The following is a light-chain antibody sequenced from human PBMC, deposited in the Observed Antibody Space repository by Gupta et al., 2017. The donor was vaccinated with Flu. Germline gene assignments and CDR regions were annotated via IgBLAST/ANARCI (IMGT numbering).Light chain of an antibody. CDR1: QSLLHSNGYNY. CDR2: LGS. Sequence: VTPGEPASRSCRSSQSLLHSNGYNYLDWYLQKPGQSPQLQIYLGSNRASGVPDRFSGSGSGTDFTLKISRVEAEDVGVYYCMQALQTPVTFGPGTKVNIK. V-gene: IGKV2-28*01. CDR3: MQALQTPVT. J-gene: IGKJ3*01.